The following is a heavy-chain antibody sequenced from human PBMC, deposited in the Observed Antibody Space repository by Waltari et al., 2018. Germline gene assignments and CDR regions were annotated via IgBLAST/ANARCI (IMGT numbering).Heavy chain of an antibody. CDR1: GGTFSSYA. Sequence: QVQLVQSGAEVKKPGSSVKVSCKASGGTFSSYAISWVRQAPGQGLEWMGGIIPILGIANYAQKFQGRVTITADESTSTAYMELSSLRSEDTAVYYCARVEDGYNLHYYYYMDVWGKGTTVTVSS. CDR2: IIPILGIA. J-gene: IGHJ6*03. D-gene: IGHD5-12*01. CDR3: ARVEDGYNLHYYYYMDV. V-gene: IGHV1-69*04.